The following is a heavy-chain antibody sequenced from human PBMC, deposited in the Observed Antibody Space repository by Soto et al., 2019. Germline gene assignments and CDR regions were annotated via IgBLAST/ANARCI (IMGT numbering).Heavy chain of an antibody. CDR3: AKERYCSGGSCYGGFDY. J-gene: IGHJ4*02. V-gene: IGHV3-23*01. D-gene: IGHD2-15*01. CDR2: ISGSGGST. CDR1: GFTFSSYA. Sequence: GGSLRLSCAASGFTFSSYAMSWVRQAPGKGLEWVSAISGSGGSTYYADSVKGRFTISRDNSKNTLYLQMNSLRAEDTAVYYCAKERYCSGGSCYGGFDYWGQGTLVTVSS.